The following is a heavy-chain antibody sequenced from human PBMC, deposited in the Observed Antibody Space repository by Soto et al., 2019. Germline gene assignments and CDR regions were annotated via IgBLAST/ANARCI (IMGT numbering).Heavy chain of an antibody. V-gene: IGHV4-39*01. CDR2: IYYSGST. D-gene: IGHD2-15*01. J-gene: IGHJ3*02. CDR3: PRYRLQITLVI. Sequence: QLQLQESGPGLVKHSETLSLTCTVSGGFISSSSYYSGWIRQPLGKGLEWIGSIYYSGSTYYNPSLKSRVTLSVDTSKNPFSLKLSSVTAADTAVYYCPRYRLQITLVIWGQGTMVSVSS. CDR1: GGFISSSSYY.